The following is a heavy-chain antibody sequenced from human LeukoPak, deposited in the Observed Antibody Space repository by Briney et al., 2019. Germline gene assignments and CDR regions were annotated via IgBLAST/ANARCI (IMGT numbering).Heavy chain of an antibody. CDR3: ASVNYDYVWGSYRLKPYFDY. Sequence: GGSLRLSCAASGFTFSSYWMSWVRQAPGKGLEWVANIKQGGSEKYYVDSVKGRFTISRDNAKNSLYLQMNSLRAEDTAVYYCASVNYDYVWGSYRLKPYFDYWGQGTLVTVSS. CDR1: GFTFSSYW. J-gene: IGHJ4*02. V-gene: IGHV3-7*01. D-gene: IGHD3-16*02. CDR2: IKQGGSEK.